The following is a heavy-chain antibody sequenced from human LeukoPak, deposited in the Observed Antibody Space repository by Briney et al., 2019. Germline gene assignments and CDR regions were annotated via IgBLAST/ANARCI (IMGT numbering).Heavy chain of an antibody. CDR2: IYYSGST. D-gene: IGHD3-10*01. Sequence: SETLSLTCTVSGGSISSYYWSWIRQPPGKGLEWIGYIYYSGSTNYNPSLKSRVTISVDTSKNQFSLKLSSVTAADTAVYYCAREVRYFGLGAFDIWGQGTMVTVSS. CDR1: GGSISSYY. CDR3: AREVRYFGLGAFDI. J-gene: IGHJ3*02. V-gene: IGHV4-59*01.